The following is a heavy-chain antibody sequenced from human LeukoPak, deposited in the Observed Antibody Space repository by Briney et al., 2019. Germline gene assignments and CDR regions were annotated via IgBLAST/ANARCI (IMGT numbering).Heavy chain of an antibody. D-gene: IGHD3-22*01. CDR2: IYYSGST. J-gene: IGHJ4*02. CDR1: GGSISSYY. V-gene: IGHV4-59*01. CDR3: ARGAPHYYDSSGYFFDY. Sequence: SETLSLTCTVSGGSISSYYWSWLRQPPGKGLEWVGYIYYSGSTNYNPSLKSRVTISVDTSKNQFSPKLSSVTAADTAVYYCARGAPHYYDSSGYFFDYWGQGTLVTVSS.